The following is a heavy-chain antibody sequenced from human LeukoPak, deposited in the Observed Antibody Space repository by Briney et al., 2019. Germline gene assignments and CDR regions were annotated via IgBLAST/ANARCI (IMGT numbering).Heavy chain of an antibody. CDR3: ARRRVYGDLGFDY. CDR1: GGSISSYY. Sequence: SETLSLTCTVSGGSISSYYWSWIRQPPGKGLEWIGYIYYSGSTNYNPSLKSRVTISVDTSKNQFSLKLSSVTAADTAVYYCARRRVYGDLGFDYWGQGTLVTVSS. D-gene: IGHD4-17*01. V-gene: IGHV4-59*01. J-gene: IGHJ4*02. CDR2: IYYSGST.